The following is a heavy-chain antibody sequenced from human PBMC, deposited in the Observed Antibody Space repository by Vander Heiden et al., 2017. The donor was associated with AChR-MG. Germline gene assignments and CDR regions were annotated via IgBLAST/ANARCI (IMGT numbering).Heavy chain of an antibody. CDR3: TRADTVVGAKYYFDY. Sequence: EVQVVESGGALVQPGRSLRLSCTASGFPFGDYAVNWVRQAPGKGLEWVGLIRSTTFGRTTEYAASVRGRFTISRDASKDIALLQMNSLKTEDTALYYCTRADTVVGAKYYFDYWGQGALVTVSS. CDR1: GFPFGDYA. J-gene: IGHJ4*02. V-gene: IGHV3-49*04. D-gene: IGHD1-26*01. CDR2: IRSTTFGRTT.